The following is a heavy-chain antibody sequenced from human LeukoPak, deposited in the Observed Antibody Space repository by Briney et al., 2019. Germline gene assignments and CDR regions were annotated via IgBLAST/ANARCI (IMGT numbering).Heavy chain of an antibody. CDR3: ARRINGQYYFSY. CDR2: IIPIFGTA. V-gene: IGHV1-69*13. J-gene: IGHJ4*02. D-gene: IGHD3-10*01. CDR1: GYTFTNYG. Sequence: ASVKVSCKASGYTFTNYGISWVRQAPGQGLEWMGGIIPIFGTANYAQKFQGRVTITADESTSTAYMELSSLRSEDTAVYYCARRINGQYYFSYWGQGTLVTVSS.